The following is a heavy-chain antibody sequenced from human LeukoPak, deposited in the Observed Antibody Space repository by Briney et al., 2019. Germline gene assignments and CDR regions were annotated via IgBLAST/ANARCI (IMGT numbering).Heavy chain of an antibody. D-gene: IGHD2-2*01. CDR3: ARLIIVVPAAPNWFDP. Sequence: GASVKVSCKASGYTVTSYGISWVRQAPGQGLEWMGWISAYNGNTNYAQKLQGRVTMTTDTSTSTAYMELRSLRSDDTAVYYCARLIIVVPAAPNWFDPWGQGTLVTVSS. CDR2: ISAYNGNT. V-gene: IGHV1-18*01. CDR1: GYTVTSYG. J-gene: IGHJ5*02.